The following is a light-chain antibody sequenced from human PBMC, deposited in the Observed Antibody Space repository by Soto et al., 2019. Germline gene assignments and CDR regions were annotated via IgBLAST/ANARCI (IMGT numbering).Light chain of an antibody. CDR3: QQYNNWPRT. V-gene: IGKV3-15*01. CDR1: QSISNN. CDR2: GAS. J-gene: IGKJ1*01. Sequence: ETVMTQSPATLSVSPGERATLSCRASQSISNNLGWYRQKPGQAPRLLIYGASTRANGIPARFSGSGSGTEFTLTISGLQSEDFAVYYCQQYNNWPRTFGQGTKVEIK.